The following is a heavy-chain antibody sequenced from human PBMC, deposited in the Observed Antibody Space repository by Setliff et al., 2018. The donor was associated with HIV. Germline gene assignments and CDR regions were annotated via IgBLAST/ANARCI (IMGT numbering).Heavy chain of an antibody. D-gene: IGHD6-6*01. CDR1: GFTFSNFW. V-gene: IGHV3-7*03. CDR2: IKVDGSDK. CDR3: ARDPRTDSSYAWFDS. Sequence: PGGSLRLSCAASGFTFSNFWMAWVRQAPGKGLEWVANIKVDGSDKNYVDSVKGRFTISRDNAKNSLYLQMTSLRAEDTALYFCARDPRTDSSYAWFDSWGQGTLVTVSS. J-gene: IGHJ5*01.